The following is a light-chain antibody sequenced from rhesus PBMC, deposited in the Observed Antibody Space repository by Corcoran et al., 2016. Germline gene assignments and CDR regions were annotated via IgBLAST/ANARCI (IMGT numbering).Light chain of an antibody. Sequence: DIQMTQSPSSLSASVGDKVTITCRASQDISNDVAWYQQKPGKAPKPPIYAASSLQSGVPSRFSGSGSGTDFTRTISGLQPEDFAVYYCQQRYTYPRTFGQGTKVEIK. J-gene: IGKJ1*01. CDR2: AAS. CDR1: QDISND. V-gene: IGKV1-33*01. CDR3: QQRYTYPRT.